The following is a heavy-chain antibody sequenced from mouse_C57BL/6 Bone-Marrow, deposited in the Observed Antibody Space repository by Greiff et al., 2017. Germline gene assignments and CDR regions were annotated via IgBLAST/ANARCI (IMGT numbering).Heavy chain of an antibody. J-gene: IGHJ2*01. Sequence: ESGAELARPGASVKLSCKASGYTFTSYGISWVKQRTGQGLEWIGEIYPRSGNTYYNEKFKGKATLTADKSSSTAYMELRSLTSEDSAVYFCARWLLPFDYWGQGTTLTVSS. CDR1: GYTFTSYG. CDR3: ARWLLPFDY. CDR2: IYPRSGNT. V-gene: IGHV1-81*01. D-gene: IGHD2-3*01.